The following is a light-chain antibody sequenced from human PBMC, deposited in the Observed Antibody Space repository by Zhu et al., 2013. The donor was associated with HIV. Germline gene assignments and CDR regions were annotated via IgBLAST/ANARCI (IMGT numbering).Light chain of an antibody. CDR1: QSVDTAY. V-gene: IGKV3-20*01. CDR2: GAS. CDR3: QHYGGSPPIT. J-gene: IGKJ5*01. Sequence: EIVLTQSPTTLSLSPGERATLSCRTSQSVDTAYLAWYQQKPGQAPRVLIYGASNRAAGIPGRFSGSGSGTDFSLTITGLEPEDFAIYYCQHYGGSPPITFGQGTRLDIK.